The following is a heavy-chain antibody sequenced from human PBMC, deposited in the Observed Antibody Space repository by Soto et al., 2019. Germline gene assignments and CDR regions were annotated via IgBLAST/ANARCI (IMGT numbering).Heavy chain of an antibody. CDR3: ARDQYPTVSDSSGYYSYYYYGMDV. CDR1: GGTFSSYA. V-gene: IGHV1-69*13. CDR2: IIPIFGTA. J-gene: IGHJ6*02. D-gene: IGHD3-22*01. Sequence: SVKVSCKASGGTFSSYAISWVRQAPGQGLEWMGGIIPIFGTANYAQKFQGRVTITADESTSTAYMELSSLRSEDTAVYYCARDQYPTVSDSSGYYSYYYYGMDVWGQGTTVTVSS.